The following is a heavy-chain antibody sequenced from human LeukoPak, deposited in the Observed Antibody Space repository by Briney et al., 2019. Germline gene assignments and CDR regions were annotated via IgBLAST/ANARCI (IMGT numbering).Heavy chain of an antibody. Sequence: GGSLRLSCAASGFTFNNDAMNWVRQAPGKGLEWVSSISSSSSYIYYADSVKGRFTISRDNAKNSLYLQMNSLRAEDTAVYYCARDHVAAAGRHDYWGQGTLVTVSS. CDR3: ARDHVAAAGRHDY. D-gene: IGHD6-13*01. J-gene: IGHJ4*02. CDR2: ISSSSSYI. CDR1: GFTFNNDA. V-gene: IGHV3-21*01.